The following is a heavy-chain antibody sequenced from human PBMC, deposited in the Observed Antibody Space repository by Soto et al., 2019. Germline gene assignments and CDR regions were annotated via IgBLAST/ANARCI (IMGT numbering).Heavy chain of an antibody. CDR2: IYYSGST. D-gene: IGHD2-15*01. V-gene: IGHV4-59*01. Sequence: PSETLSLTCTVSGGSISSYYWSWIRQPPGKGLEWIGYIYYSGSTNYNPSLKSRVTISVDTSKNQFSLKLSSVTAADTAVYYCARYHRGYCSGGSCYGREYYYYMDVWGKGTTVTVSS. CDR3: ARYHRGYCSGGSCYGREYYYYMDV. J-gene: IGHJ6*03. CDR1: GGSISSYY.